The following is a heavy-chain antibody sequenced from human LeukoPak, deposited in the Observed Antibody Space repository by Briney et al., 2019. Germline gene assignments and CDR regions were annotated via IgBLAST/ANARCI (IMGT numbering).Heavy chain of an antibody. J-gene: IGHJ4*02. D-gene: IGHD3-10*01. CDR2: ISYDGSNK. CDR1: GFTFSSYA. CDR3: ARVIPRITMVRGPFDY. V-gene: IGHV3-30-3*01. Sequence: PGGSLRLSCAASGFTFSSYAMHWVRQAPGKGLEWVAVISYDGSNKYYADSVKGRLTISRDNSKNTLYLQMNSLRAEDTAVYYCARVIPRITMVRGPFDYWGQGTLVTVSS.